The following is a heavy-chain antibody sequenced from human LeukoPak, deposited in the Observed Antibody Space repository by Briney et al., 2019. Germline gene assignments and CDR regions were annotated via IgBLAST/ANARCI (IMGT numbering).Heavy chain of an antibody. Sequence: SETLSLTCTASGASISGSSFYWGWIRQPPGKELEWIGSIYHSGSTNYNPSLKSRVTISVDTSKNQYSLKLSSVTAADTAVYYCARDRSGYFYAMDVWGQGTTVTVSS. CDR1: GASISGSSFY. V-gene: IGHV4-39*07. CDR3: ARDRSGYFYAMDV. D-gene: IGHD6-25*01. J-gene: IGHJ6*02. CDR2: IYHSGST.